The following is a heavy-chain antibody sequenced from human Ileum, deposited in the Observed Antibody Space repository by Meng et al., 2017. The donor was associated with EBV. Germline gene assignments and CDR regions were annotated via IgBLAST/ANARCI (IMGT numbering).Heavy chain of an antibody. Sequence: VALPESGPGLVTPSETLSLTCSGSGGSISRSDWWSWVRQPPGKGLEWIGETSHSGSTNYSPSLKSRVTISLDKSKNQLSLKLNSVTAADTAVYYCASSDYYRSDYWGQGTLVTVSS. CDR2: TSHSGST. J-gene: IGHJ4*02. CDR3: ASSDYYRSDY. D-gene: IGHD3-22*01. V-gene: IGHV4-4*02. CDR1: GGSISRSDW.